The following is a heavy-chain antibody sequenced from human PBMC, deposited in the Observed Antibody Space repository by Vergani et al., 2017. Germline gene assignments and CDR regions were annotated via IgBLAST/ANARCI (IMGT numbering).Heavy chain of an antibody. CDR1: GFTFSSYA. CDR3: ARAVGAGSYLLDY. CDR2: ISGSGGST. J-gene: IGHJ4*02. Sequence: EVQLVETGGGLIQPGGSLRLSCAASGFTFSSYAMSWVRQAPGKGLEWVSAISGSGGSTYYADSVKGRFTISRDNSKNTLYLQMNSLRAEDTAVYYCARAVGAGSYLLDYWGQGTLVTVSS. V-gene: IGHV3-23*04. D-gene: IGHD3-10*01.